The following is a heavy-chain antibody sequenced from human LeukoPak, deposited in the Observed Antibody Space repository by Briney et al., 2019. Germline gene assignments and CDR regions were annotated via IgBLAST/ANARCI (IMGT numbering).Heavy chain of an antibody. CDR1: GFTFSSYW. J-gene: IGHJ6*02. Sequence: PGGSLRLSCAASGFTFSSYWMSWVRQAPGKGLEWVANMKQDGSDKYYVDSVKGRFTISRDNAKNSLYLQMNSLRAEDTAVYYCARDIVVVVSAQDYYGMDVWGQGTTVTVSS. V-gene: IGHV3-7*01. CDR3: ARDIVVVVSAQDYYGMDV. CDR2: MKQDGSDK. D-gene: IGHD2-15*01.